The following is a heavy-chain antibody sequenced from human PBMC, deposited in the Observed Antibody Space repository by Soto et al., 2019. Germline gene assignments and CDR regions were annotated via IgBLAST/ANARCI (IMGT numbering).Heavy chain of an antibody. D-gene: IGHD3-16*01. J-gene: IGHJ4*02. CDR1: GFTFDDYA. Sequence: PGGSLRLSCVASGFTFDDYAMHWVRQVPGKGLEWVSLISRNSGIIGYADSVKGRFTISRDNAKNSLYLQMNSLRAEDTAFYYCAKDMGDHSPFDHWGQGTLVTVSS. V-gene: IGHV3-9*01. CDR2: ISRNSGII. CDR3: AKDMGDHSPFDH.